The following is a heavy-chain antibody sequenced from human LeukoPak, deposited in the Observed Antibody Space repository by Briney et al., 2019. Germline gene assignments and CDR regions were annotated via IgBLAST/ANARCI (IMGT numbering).Heavy chain of an antibody. V-gene: IGHV3-7*01. Sequence: PGGSLRLSCAASGFTFSSYWMSWVRQAPGKGLEWVANINQDGSKKYYVDSVKGRFTISRDNAENSLYLQMNNLRAEDTAVYYCARDLLKEFCSGTSCYASPDYWGQGTLVTVSS. J-gene: IGHJ4*02. CDR3: ARDLLKEFCSGTSCYASPDY. CDR2: INQDGSKK. D-gene: IGHD2-2*01. CDR1: GFTFSSYW.